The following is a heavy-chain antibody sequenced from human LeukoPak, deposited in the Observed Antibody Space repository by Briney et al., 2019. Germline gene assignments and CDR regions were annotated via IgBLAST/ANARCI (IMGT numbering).Heavy chain of an antibody. CDR3: AREGTGVYYYDSSGLFDY. CDR1: GYTFTSYY. Sequence: ASVKVSCKASGYTFTSYYMHWLRQAPGQGLEWMGIINPSGGSTSYAQKFQGRVTMTRDTSTSTVYMELSSLRSEDTAVYCCAREGTGVYYYDSSGLFDYWGQGTLVTVSS. J-gene: IGHJ4*02. V-gene: IGHV1-46*01. CDR2: INPSGGST. D-gene: IGHD3-22*01.